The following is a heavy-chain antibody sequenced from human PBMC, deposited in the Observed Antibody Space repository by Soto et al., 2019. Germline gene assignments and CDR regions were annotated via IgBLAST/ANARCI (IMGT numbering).Heavy chain of an antibody. Sequence: PSETLSLTCPVCGRPFSGYYWTRIRQPPGTGLEWIGEINHSGSTNYNPSLKSRVTISVDTSKNQFSLKLTSVTAADTAVYYCARDKITGLFDYWGQGTLVTVS. CDR1: GRPFSGYY. D-gene: IGHD2-8*02. CDR2: INHSGST. V-gene: IGHV4-34*01. J-gene: IGHJ4*02. CDR3: ARDKITGLFDY.